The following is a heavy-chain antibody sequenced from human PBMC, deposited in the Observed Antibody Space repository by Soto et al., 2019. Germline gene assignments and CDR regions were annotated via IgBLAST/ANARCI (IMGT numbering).Heavy chain of an antibody. CDR2: ISYTGAGR. D-gene: IGHD3-22*01. CDR1: GFTFGRSA. J-gene: IGHJ4*02. V-gene: IGHV3-30*17. Sequence: GGSLSLSCIASGFTFGRSANHWARKPQGPGLEWVAVISYTGAGRSYVGSVRGRFTISRYNSKNTLYLQMNSIRAEDTAMYYCANHMDESSYFYVEGADHWGQGTLVTVSS. CDR3: ANHMDESSYFYVEGADH.